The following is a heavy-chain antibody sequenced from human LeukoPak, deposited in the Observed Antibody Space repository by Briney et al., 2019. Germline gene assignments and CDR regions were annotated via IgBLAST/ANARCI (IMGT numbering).Heavy chain of an antibody. CDR3: ARGGTGYCSSTSCSYYYYYGMDV. J-gene: IGHJ6*02. CDR1: GGSVSSGGYS. V-gene: IGHV4-30-2*01. D-gene: IGHD2-2*01. CDR2: IYHSGST. Sequence: SQTLSLTCAVSGGSVSSGGYSWSWIRQPPGKGLEWIGYIYHSGSTYYNPSLKSRVTVSVDRSRNQFSLKLSSVTAADTAVYYCARGGTGYCSSTSCSYYYYYGMDVWGQGTTVTVSS.